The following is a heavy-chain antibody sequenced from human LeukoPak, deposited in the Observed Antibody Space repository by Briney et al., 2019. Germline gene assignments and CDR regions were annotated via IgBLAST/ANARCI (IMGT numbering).Heavy chain of an antibody. D-gene: IGHD3-22*01. CDR2: INPSGGST. CDR3: ARDAANYYDSSGYYHYGGAY. CDR1: GYTFTSYY. J-gene: IGHJ4*02. V-gene: IGHV1-46*01. Sequence: ASVKVSCKASGYTFTSYYMHWVRQAPGQGLEWMGIINPSGGSTSYAQKFQGRVTMTRDTSTSTVYMELSSLRSEDTAVYYCARDAANYYDSSGYYHYGGAYWGQGTLDTVSS.